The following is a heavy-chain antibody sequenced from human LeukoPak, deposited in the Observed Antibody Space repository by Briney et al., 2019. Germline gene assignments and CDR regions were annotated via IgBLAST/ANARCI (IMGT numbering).Heavy chain of an antibody. CDR1: GFTFRDYW. CDR3: ARGWNYAFRFDY. Sequence: GGSLRLSCAASGFTFRDYWMTWVRQAPGKGLEGVAHIKQDGSEKYYVDSVKGRFTTSRDNAKNLVYLQMNSLRVEDTAVYYCARGWNYAFRFDYWGQGTLVTVSS. D-gene: IGHD1-7*01. V-gene: IGHV3-7*01. J-gene: IGHJ4*02. CDR2: IKQDGSEK.